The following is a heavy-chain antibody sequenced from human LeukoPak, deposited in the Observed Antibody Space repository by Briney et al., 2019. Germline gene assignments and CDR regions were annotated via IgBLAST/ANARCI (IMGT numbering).Heavy chain of an antibody. J-gene: IGHJ5*02. V-gene: IGHV3-74*01. D-gene: IGHD2-2*01. CDR2: INSDGSST. CDR1: GFTFSSYW. CDR3: ARGYCSSTSCYREGFDH. Sequence: GGSLRLSCAASGFTFSSYWMHWVRQAPGKGLVWVSRINSDGSSTSYADSVKGRFTISRDNAKNTLYLQMNSLRAEDTAVYYCARGYCSSTSCYREGFDHWGQGTLVTVSS.